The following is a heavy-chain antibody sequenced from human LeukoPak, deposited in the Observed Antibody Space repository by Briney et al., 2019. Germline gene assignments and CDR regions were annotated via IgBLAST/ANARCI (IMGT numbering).Heavy chain of an antibody. J-gene: IGHJ4*02. Sequence: GGSLRLSCAASGFTFSSYGMSWVRQAPGKGLEWVSLIYSGDTTLYADFVKGRFTISRDISKNTLYLQMNSLRAEDTAVYYCARRAGGYSHPYDYWGQGILVTVSS. V-gene: IGHV3-53*01. CDR3: ARRAGGYSHPYDY. D-gene: IGHD4-23*01. CDR2: IYSGDTT. CDR1: GFTFSSYG.